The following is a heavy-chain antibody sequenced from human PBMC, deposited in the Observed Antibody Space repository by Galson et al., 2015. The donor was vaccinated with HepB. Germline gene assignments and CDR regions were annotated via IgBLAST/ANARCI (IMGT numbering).Heavy chain of an antibody. CDR2: ISYDGGNK. V-gene: IGHV3-30*18. J-gene: IGHJ6*02. Sequence: SLRLSCVASGFTFSSYGTHWVRQAPGKGLEWVAVISYDGGNKYYGDSVKGRFTISRDNAQNTLHLQMNSLRGEDTGVYYCAKEWMRSGSYIQSFYHYGMPVWGQGTTVTVSS. D-gene: IGHD1-26*01. CDR3: AKEWMRSGSYIQSFYHYGMPV. CDR1: GFTFSSYG.